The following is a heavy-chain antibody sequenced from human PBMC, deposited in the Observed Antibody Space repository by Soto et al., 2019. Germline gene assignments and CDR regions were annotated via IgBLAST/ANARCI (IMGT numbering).Heavy chain of an antibody. Sequence: SETLSLTCTVSGASISTYYWNWIRQPPGKGLEWIGYIYYSGSTNYNPSLKSRVTISGDMSKSQFSPKLTSVTAADTAVYYCARLDFWSGGGSGGMDVWGRGTTVTVS. V-gene: IGHV4-59*01. CDR1: GASISTYY. CDR2: IYYSGST. CDR3: ARLDFWSGGGSGGMDV. J-gene: IGHJ6*02. D-gene: IGHD3-3*01.